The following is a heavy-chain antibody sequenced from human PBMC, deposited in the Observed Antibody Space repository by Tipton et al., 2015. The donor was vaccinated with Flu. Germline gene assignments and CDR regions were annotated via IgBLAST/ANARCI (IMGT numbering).Heavy chain of an antibody. CDR1: ALTFSSYG. CDR3: AKDDGRSYSSGWTLDALDI. D-gene: IGHD6-19*01. CDR2: ISSSSVYT. J-gene: IGHJ3*02. Sequence: YLRLSCAASALTFSSYGMSWVRQAPGKGLEWVSGISSSSVYTYYADSVKGRFTISRDNSKNTLYLQMNSLRAEDTAVYYCAKDDGRSYSSGWTLDALDIWGQGTMVTVSS. V-gene: IGHV3-23*01.